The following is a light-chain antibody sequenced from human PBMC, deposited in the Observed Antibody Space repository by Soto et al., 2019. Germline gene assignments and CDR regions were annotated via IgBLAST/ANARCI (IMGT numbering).Light chain of an antibody. CDR3: QQYYNWPPYT. CDR1: QTIRSN. J-gene: IGKJ2*01. Sequence: EILLTQSPATLSASPGERATLSCRASQTIRSNLAWYQQKPGQAPRLLICDASSRATGIPARFNGSGSGTEFTLPISSRVSEDLAVYYCQQYYNWPPYTFGQGTKVDIK. V-gene: IGKV3-15*01. CDR2: DAS.